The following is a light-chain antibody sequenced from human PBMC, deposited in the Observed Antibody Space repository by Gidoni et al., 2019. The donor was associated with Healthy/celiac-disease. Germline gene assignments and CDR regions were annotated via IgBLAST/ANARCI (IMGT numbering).Light chain of an antibody. J-gene: IGKJ2*03. CDR1: QDISNY. CDR3: QQYDNR. Sequence: DIQMTQSPSSLSASVGDRVTITCQASQDISNYLNWYQQKPGKAPKLLIYDASNLETGVPSRFSGSGSGTDFTFTISSLQPEDIATYYCQQYDNRFGPGTKVEIK. CDR2: DAS. V-gene: IGKV1-33*01.